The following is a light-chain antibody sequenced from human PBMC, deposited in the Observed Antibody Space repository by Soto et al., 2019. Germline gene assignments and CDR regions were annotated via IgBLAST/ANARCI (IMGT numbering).Light chain of an antibody. CDR1: ESVNSN. J-gene: IGKJ3*01. CDR3: QHYSNWPPT. V-gene: IGKV3-15*01. CDR2: YAS. Sequence: EIVMTQSPATLSLSPGERVTLSCRASESVNSNLAWYQQKPGQGPSLLIYYASTRATGVPDRFSGSGSGTEFTLTISSLQSEDFGVYYCQHYSNWPPTFGPGTKVEIK.